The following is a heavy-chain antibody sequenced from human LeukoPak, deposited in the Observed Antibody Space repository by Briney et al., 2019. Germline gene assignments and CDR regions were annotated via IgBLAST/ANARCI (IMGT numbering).Heavy chain of an antibody. J-gene: IGHJ4*02. CDR3: VRDRMIRGVTYDY. D-gene: IGHD3-10*01. V-gene: IGHV1-2*02. CDR1: GYTFTCYY. CDR2: INPNSGGT. Sequence: GASVKVSCKASGYTFTCYYMHWVRQAPGQGLEGRGWINPNSGGTNYAQKFQGRVTMTRDRSIRTAYMELSRLRCDDRAVYYCVRDRMIRGVTYDYWGQGTLVTVSS.